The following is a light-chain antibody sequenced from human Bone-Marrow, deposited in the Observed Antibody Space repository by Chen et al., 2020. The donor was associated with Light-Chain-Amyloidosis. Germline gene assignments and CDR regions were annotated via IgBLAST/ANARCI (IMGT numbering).Light chain of an antibody. CDR3: QQYGTSPLT. CDR2: GSS. Sequence: EIVLTQFPGTLSLSPGEGANLSCRASQTISSNYLTWYQQKFGQAPRLLIYGSSSRATGIPDRFTGNGSGTDFTLTINRLEPEDFAMYYCQQYGTSPLTFGGGTKVEIK. CDR1: QTISSNY. J-gene: IGKJ4*01. V-gene: IGKV3-20*01.